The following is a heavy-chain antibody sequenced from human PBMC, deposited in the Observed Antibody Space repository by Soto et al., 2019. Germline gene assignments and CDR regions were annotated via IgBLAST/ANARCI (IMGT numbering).Heavy chain of an antibody. CDR1: GGTFSSYT. D-gene: IGHD6-13*01. CDR3: ARDDIAAAGTDY. J-gene: IGHJ4*02. CDR2: IIPILGIA. Sequence: QVQLVQSGAEVKKPGSSVKVSCKASGGTFSSYTISWVRQAPGQGLEWMGRIIPILGIANYAQKFQGRVTIRAAXSTSTAYMELSSLRSEDTAVYYCARDDIAAAGTDYWGQGTLVTVSS. V-gene: IGHV1-69*08.